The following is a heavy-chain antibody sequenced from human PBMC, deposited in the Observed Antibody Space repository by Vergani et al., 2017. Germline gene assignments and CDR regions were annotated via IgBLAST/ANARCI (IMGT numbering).Heavy chain of an antibody. CDR1: GYTFTSYY. CDR2: INPSGSNT. CDR3: AREVATYYDFWSGVSDDGFDI. V-gene: IGHV1-46*01. J-gene: IGHJ3*02. Sequence: QVQLVQSGAEVKKPGASVKVSCKASGYTFTSYYIHWVRQAPGHGLDWMGIINPSGSNTRYAQKFQGRVTMTRDTSTSTIYMELSSLRSEDTAVYYCAREVATYYDFWSGVSDDGFDIWGQGTMVTVSS. D-gene: IGHD3-3*01.